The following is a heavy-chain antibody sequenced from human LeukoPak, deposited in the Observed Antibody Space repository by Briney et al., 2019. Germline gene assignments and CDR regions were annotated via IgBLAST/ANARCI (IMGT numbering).Heavy chain of an antibody. Sequence: GGSLRLSCEASGFPFSSYAMSWVRQAPGKGLEWVSVISGSGDSTYYADSVKGRFTISRDNSKNTLYLQMNSLRAEDTAVYYCAKDRDFWSGNPNDYWGQGTLVTVSS. CDR1: GFPFSSYA. CDR2: ISGSGDST. J-gene: IGHJ4*02. V-gene: IGHV3-23*01. D-gene: IGHD3-3*01. CDR3: AKDRDFWSGNPNDY.